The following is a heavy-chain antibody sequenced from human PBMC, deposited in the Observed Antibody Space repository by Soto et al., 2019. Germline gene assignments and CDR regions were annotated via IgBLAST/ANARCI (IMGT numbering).Heavy chain of an antibody. CDR1: GYNFNTYG. J-gene: IGHJ4*02. CDR3: ARDRDYSHTDADIDY. Sequence: QVQLMQSGAEVRRPGTSMRISCTTSGYNFNTYGIIWVRHAPGQGLEWMGWISGYNGYTKYAQNFEDRVTLSTDPSTSTAFLELRNLRSGDTALYVCARDRDYSHTDADIDYWGQGTLVTVSS. V-gene: IGHV1-18*01. D-gene: IGHD3-16*01. CDR2: ISGYNGYT.